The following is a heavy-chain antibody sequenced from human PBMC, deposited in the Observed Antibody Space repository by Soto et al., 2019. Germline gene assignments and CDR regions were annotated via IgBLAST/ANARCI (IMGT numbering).Heavy chain of an antibody. CDR1: GYRFTTYG. CDR2: ISGYNGDT. J-gene: IGHJ6*02. V-gene: IGHV1-18*01. Sequence: QVQLVQSGAEVKNPGASVKVSCEASGYRFTTYGISWLRQAPGQGLEWMGWISGYNGDTDYAQKFQGRVTVTTDRSTGTAYLEVKSLRSDDTAVYYCARFNLFGADPSPPYYYGLDVWVQGTTVTVSS. D-gene: IGHD3-3*01. CDR3: ARFNLFGADPSPPYYYGLDV.